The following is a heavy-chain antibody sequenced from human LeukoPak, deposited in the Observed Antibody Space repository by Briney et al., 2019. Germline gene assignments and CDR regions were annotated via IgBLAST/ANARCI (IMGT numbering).Heavy chain of an antibody. CDR3: ARADGDY. CDR2: ITSSSSAM. J-gene: IGHJ4*02. CDR1: GFTFSTYS. D-gene: IGHD6-6*01. Sequence: GGSLRLSCVGSGFTFSTYSINWVRQAPGKGLEWVSYITSSSSAMYYSDSVKGRFTISRDNAKNPVYLQMNGVRAEDTALYYCARADGDYWGQGTLVTVSS. V-gene: IGHV3-21*01.